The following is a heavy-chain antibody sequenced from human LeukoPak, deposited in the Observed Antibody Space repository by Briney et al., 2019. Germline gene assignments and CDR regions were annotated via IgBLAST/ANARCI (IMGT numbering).Heavy chain of an antibody. J-gene: IGHJ4*02. D-gene: IGHD3-10*01. Sequence: GGSLRLSCAASGFTVSSNYMSWVRQAPGKGLEWVSVIYSGGSTYYADSVKGRFTISRDNSKNTLYLQMNSLRAEDTAVYYCARDLPGSGSYYTPAPLAFDYWGQGTLVTVSS. CDR3: ARDLPGSGSYYTPAPLAFDY. CDR2: IYSGGST. V-gene: IGHV3-53*01. CDR1: GFTVSSNY.